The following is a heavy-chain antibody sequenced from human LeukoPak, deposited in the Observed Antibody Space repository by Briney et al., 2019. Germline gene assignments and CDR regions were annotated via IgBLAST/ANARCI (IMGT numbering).Heavy chain of an antibody. CDR1: GFTFDDYA. V-gene: IGHV3-9*03. Sequence: AGGSLRLSCAASGFTFDDYAMHWVRQAPGKGLEWVSGISWNSGSIGYADSVKGRFTISRDNAKNSLYLQMNSLRAEDMALYYCAKDSSSRPLYYFDYWGQGTLVTVSS. CDR2: ISWNSGSI. J-gene: IGHJ4*02. CDR3: AKDSSSRPLYYFDY. D-gene: IGHD6-13*01.